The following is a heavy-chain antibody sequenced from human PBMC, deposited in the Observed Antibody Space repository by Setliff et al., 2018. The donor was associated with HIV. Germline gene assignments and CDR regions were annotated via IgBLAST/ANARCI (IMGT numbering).Heavy chain of an antibody. D-gene: IGHD3-9*01. CDR1: GYTFTGYY. CDR2: INPNSGGT. V-gene: IGHV1-2*02. J-gene: IGHJ4*02. CDR3: ARGSLLGYFGWLFPD. Sequence: ASVKVSCKASGYTFTGYYMHWVRQAPGQGLEWMGWINPNSGGTNYAQKFQGRVTMTRDTSISTAYMEQSRLRSDDTAVYYCARGSLLGYFGWLFPDWGQGTLVTVSS.